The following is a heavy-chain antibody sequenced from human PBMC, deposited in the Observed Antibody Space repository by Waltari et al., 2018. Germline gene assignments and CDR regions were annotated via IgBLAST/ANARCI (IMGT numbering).Heavy chain of an antibody. Sequence: QVQLQESGPGMVKPSETLSHTCTVSGYSISRGYYWGWIRQPPGKGLEWIGSIYHSGSTYYNPSLKSRVTISVDTSKNQFSLKLSSVTAADTAVYYCLGYYQRPYYFDYWGQGTLVTVSS. CDR2: IYHSGST. CDR3: LGYYQRPYYFDY. V-gene: IGHV4-38-2*02. D-gene: IGHD3-22*01. CDR1: GYSISRGYY. J-gene: IGHJ4*02.